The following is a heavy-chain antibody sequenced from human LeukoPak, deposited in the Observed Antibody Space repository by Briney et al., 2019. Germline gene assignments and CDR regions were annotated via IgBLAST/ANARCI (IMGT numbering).Heavy chain of an antibody. Sequence: SETLSLTCAVYGGSFSGYYWSWIRQPPGKGLEWIGETNHSGSTNYNPSLKSRVTISVDTSKNQFSLKLSSVTAADTAVYYCASRIAARTDWYFDLWGRGTLVTVSS. D-gene: IGHD6-6*01. CDR1: GGSFSGYY. J-gene: IGHJ2*01. CDR2: TNHSGST. V-gene: IGHV4-34*01. CDR3: ASRIAARTDWYFDL.